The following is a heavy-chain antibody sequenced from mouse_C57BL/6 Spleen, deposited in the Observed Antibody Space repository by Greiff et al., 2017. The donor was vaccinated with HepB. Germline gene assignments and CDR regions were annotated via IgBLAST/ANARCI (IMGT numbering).Heavy chain of an antibody. V-gene: IGHV1-64*01. CDR2: IHPNSGST. D-gene: IGHD2-3*01. CDR3: ARRWLPPYYAMDY. CDR1: GYTFTSYW. Sequence: QVQLQQPGAELVKPGASVKLSCKASGYTFTSYWMHWVKQRPGQGLEWIGMIHPNSGSTNYNEKFKSKATLTVDKSSSTAYMQLSSLTSEDSAVYYCARRWLPPYYAMDYWGQGTSVTVSS. J-gene: IGHJ4*01.